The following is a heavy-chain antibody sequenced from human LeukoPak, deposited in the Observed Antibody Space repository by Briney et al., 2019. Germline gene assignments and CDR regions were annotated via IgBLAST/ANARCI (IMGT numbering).Heavy chain of an antibody. V-gene: IGHV1-24*01. CDR3: ATDRHHYGDYVRANNFDY. CDR2: FDPEDGET. D-gene: IGHD4-17*01. J-gene: IGHJ4*02. Sequence: ASVKVSCEVSGYTLTELSMHWVRQAPGKGLEWMGDFDPEDGETIYAQKFQGRVTMTEDTSTDTAYMELSSLRSEDTAVYYCATDRHHYGDYVRANNFDYWAQGTLVTVSS. CDR1: GYTLTELS.